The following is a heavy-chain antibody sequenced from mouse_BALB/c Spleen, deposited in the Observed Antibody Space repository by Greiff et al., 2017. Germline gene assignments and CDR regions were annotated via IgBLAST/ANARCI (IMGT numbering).Heavy chain of an antibody. CDR3: ARRTVYGNPAWFAY. CDR2: INPDSSTI. D-gene: IGHD2-1*01. Sequence: CAASGFDFSRYWMSWVRQAPGKGLEWIGEINPDSSTINYTPSLKDKFIISRDNAKNTLYLQMSKVRSEDTALYYCARRTVYGNPAWFAYWGQGTLVTVSA. V-gene: IGHV4-1*02. CDR1: GFDFSRYW. J-gene: IGHJ3*01.